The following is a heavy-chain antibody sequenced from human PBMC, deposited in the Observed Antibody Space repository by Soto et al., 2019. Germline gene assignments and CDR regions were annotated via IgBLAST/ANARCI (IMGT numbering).Heavy chain of an antibody. CDR2: ISTYNGNT. Sequence: QVQLVQSGAEVKKPGASVKVSCKASGYTFTTYDISWVRQAPGQGLEWMGRISTYNGNTNYPQSLQGRLTMTTDTSTTTAYMELRSLRSDDTAVYSCARDPYDVLMVNAPNLYGMDVWGQGTTVTVSS. CDR1: GYTFTTYD. J-gene: IGHJ6*02. CDR3: ARDPYDVLMVNAPNLYGMDV. V-gene: IGHV1-18*01. D-gene: IGHD2-8*01.